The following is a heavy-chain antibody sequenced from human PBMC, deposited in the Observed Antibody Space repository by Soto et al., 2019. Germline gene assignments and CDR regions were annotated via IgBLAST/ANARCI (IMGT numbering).Heavy chain of an antibody. J-gene: IGHJ6*02. Sequence: EVQLVQSGAEVKKPGESLRISCKGSGYSFTTYWISWVRQMPGKGLEWMGRLDPSDSYTNYSPSFQGHVTISADKSISTAYLQWTSLKASDTAMYYCARHYGYSRSYAMDVWGQGTTVTVSS. CDR3: ARHYGYSRSYAMDV. CDR2: LDPSDSYT. V-gene: IGHV5-10-1*01. CDR1: GYSFTTYW. D-gene: IGHD6-13*01.